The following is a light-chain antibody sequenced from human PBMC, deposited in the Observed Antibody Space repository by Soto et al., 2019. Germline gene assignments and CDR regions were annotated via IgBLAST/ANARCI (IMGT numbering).Light chain of an antibody. CDR3: QQYGSSGT. CDR2: GAS. CDR1: QSVSKNY. Sequence: EVVVTQSPGTLSLSPGERATLSGRASQSVSKNYLAWYQQKPGHPHRLLIYGASKRGTGIPDRFSGSASGTDFTLTISRLEHEDFAVYYRQQYGSSGTFGQGTKVDIK. V-gene: IGKV3-20*01. J-gene: IGKJ1*01.